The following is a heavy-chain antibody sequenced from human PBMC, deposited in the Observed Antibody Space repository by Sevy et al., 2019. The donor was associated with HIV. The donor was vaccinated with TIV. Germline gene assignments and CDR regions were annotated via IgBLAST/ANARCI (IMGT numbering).Heavy chain of an antibody. J-gene: IGHJ4*02. CDR1: GFTFSSYA. V-gene: IGHV3-30-3*01. CDR2: ISYDGSNK. CDR3: ARSQSYYDSSGYDFLDY. D-gene: IGHD3-22*01. Sequence: GGSLRLSCAASGFTFSSYAMHWVRQAPGKGLEWVAVISYDGSNKYYADSVKGRFTISRDNSKNTLYLQMNSLRAEDTAVYYCARSQSYYDSSGYDFLDYWGQRTLVTVSS.